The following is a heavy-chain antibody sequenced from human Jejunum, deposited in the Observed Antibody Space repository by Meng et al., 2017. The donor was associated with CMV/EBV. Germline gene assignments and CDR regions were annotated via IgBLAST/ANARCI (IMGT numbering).Heavy chain of an antibody. V-gene: IGHV4-4*07. CDR3: ARECVGEAYDCQWNYWFDP. J-gene: IGHJ5*02. Sequence: GQAHDAGPGPGRPPEPLSLPFRVSGGPISGYYWSWVRQPAGKRLEWIGRFHPGGTTNYNPSLENRITVSVDSSKNQFFLKLTSVTAADTAIYYCARECVGEAYDCQWNYWFDPWGRGTLVTVSS. CDR1: GGPISGYY. CDR2: FHPGGTT. D-gene: IGHD3-16*01.